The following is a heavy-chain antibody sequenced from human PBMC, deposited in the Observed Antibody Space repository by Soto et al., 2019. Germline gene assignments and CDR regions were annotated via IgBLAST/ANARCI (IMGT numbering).Heavy chain of an antibody. CDR2: FGPEDGET. D-gene: IGHD3-16*01. J-gene: IGHJ6*02. V-gene: IGHV1-24*01. CDR1: GYALTELS. CDR3: ARDGVSQADGLGGYYYYGMDV. Sequence: ASVKGSCKVSGYALTELSMHWVRQAPGKGLEWMGGFGPEDGETIYAQKFQGRVTITRDTSASTAYMELRSLRSEDTAVYYCARDGVSQADGLGGYYYYGMDVWGQGTTVTVSS.